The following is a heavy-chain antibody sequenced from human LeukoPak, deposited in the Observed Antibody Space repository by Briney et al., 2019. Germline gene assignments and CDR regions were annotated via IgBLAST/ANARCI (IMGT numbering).Heavy chain of an antibody. J-gene: IGHJ3*02. Sequence: GGSLRLSCAASGFTFDDYAMHWVRQAPGKGLEWVSGISWNSGSIGYADSVKGRFTISRDNAKNSLYLQMNSLRAEDTALYYCAKDKDIVVVPAVMGGAFDIWGQGTMVTVSS. D-gene: IGHD2-2*01. CDR3: AKDKDIVVVPAVMGGAFDI. V-gene: IGHV3-9*01. CDR1: GFTFDDYA. CDR2: ISWNSGSI.